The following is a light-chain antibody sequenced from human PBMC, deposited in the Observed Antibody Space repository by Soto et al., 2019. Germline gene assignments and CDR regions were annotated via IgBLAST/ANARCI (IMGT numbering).Light chain of an antibody. CDR2: KDS. V-gene: IGLV3-27*01. CDR3: YSAADNNPS. Sequence: SYELTQPSSVSVSPGQTARITCSGDVLAKKYARWFQQKPGQALVLVIYKDSERPSGIPERFSGSSSGTTVTLTISGAQVEDEADYYCYSAADNNPSFGTGTKLTVL. CDR1: VLAKKY. J-gene: IGLJ1*01.